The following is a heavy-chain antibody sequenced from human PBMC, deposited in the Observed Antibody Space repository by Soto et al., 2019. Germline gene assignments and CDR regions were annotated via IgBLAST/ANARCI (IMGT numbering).Heavy chain of an antibody. CDR2: IIPIFGTA. V-gene: IGHV1-69*12. Sequence: QVQLVQSGAEVKKPGSSVKVSCKASGGTFSSYAISWVRQAPGQGLEWMGGIIPIFGTADYAQKFQGRVTITADESTSRAYMELSSLKYEDTAVYYCAGHSSGVPGYYYGMDVWGQGTTVTVSS. J-gene: IGHJ6*01. CDR1: GGTFSSYA. D-gene: IGHD3-22*01. CDR3: AGHSSGVPGYYYGMDV.